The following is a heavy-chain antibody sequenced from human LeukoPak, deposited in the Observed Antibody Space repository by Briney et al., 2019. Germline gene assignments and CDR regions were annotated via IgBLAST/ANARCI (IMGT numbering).Heavy chain of an antibody. CDR1: GFTFDDYG. CDR3: ARNRGGSGSYRSHLYYFDY. Sequence: GGSLRLSCAASGFTFDDYGMSWVRQAPGKGLEWVSGINWNGGSTGYADSVKGRFTISRDNAKNSLYLQMNSLRAEDTALYYCARNRGGSGSYRSHLYYFDYWGQGTLVTVSS. J-gene: IGHJ4*02. D-gene: IGHD3-10*01. CDR2: INWNGGST. V-gene: IGHV3-20*04.